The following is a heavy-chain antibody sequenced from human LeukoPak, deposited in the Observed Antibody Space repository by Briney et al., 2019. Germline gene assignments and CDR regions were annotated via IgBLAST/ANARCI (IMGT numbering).Heavy chain of an antibody. V-gene: IGHV4-59*01. CDR2: IYYSGST. Sequence: PSETLSLTCTVSGGSISSYYWSWIRQPPGKGLEWIGYIYYSGSTNYNPSLKSRVTISVDTSKNQFSLKLSSVTAADTAVYYCARGVSGSGIMDVWGKGTTVTISS. CDR3: ARGVSGSGIMDV. J-gene: IGHJ6*04. D-gene: IGHD3-10*01. CDR1: GGSISSYY.